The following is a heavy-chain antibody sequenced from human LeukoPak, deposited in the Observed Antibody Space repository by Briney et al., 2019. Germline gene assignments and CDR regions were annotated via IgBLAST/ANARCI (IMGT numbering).Heavy chain of an antibody. V-gene: IGHV3-15*01. D-gene: IGHD1-26*01. CDR2: VKSKADGGTT. J-gene: IGHJ4*02. Sequence: GGSLRLSCAASGFTFNNAWMNWVRQVPGKGLEWVGRVKSKADGGTTDYAAPVEGRFTISRDDSENTLYLQMNSPKTEDTAVYYCTSDPRIGRYFDYWGQGTLVTVSS. CDR1: GFTFNNAW. CDR3: TSDPRIGRYFDY.